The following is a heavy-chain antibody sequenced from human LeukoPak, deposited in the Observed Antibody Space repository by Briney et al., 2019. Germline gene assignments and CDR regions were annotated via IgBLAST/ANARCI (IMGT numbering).Heavy chain of an antibody. V-gene: IGHV3-7*01. CDR1: GFTFSTYW. J-gene: IGHJ4*02. CDR2: IKQDGTEK. Sequence: PGGSLRLSCAASGFTFSTYWMSWVRQAPGKGLEWVANIKQDGTEKYYVDSVKGRFTISRDNAKKSLYLQMSSLRAEDTAVYYCARDRLGAEYDYWGQGTLVSVSS. CDR3: ARDRLGAEYDY. D-gene: IGHD3-16*01.